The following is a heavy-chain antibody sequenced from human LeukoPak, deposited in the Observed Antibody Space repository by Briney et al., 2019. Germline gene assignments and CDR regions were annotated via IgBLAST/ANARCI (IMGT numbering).Heavy chain of an antibody. CDR1: GSTFSSYA. D-gene: IGHD5-12*01. J-gene: IGHJ4*02. CDR2: ISSNGGST. CDR3: ASPYSGYDYNFDQ. V-gene: IGHV3-64D*06. Sequence: GGSLRLSCSASGSTFSSYAMHWVRQAPGKGLEYVSSISSNGGSTYYADSVKGRFTISRDNSKNTLFLQMSSLRTEDTAVYYCASPYSGYDYNFDQWGQGTLVTVSS.